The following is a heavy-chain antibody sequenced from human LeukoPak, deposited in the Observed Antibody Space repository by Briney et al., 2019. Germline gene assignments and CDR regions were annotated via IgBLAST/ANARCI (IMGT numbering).Heavy chain of an antibody. CDR1: GFTVSSNS. V-gene: IGHV3-53*01. CDR3: ARHSGNSGSYYFDS. J-gene: IGHJ4*02. D-gene: IGHD5-12*01. CDR2: IYGGGST. Sequence: PGGSLRLSCAASGFTVSSNSVSWVRQAPGKGLEWGSLIYGGGSTYYAASVKCRFTISRHNSKNTLYLQMTSLRPEDTAVYYWARHSGNSGSYYFDSWGQGTLVTVSS.